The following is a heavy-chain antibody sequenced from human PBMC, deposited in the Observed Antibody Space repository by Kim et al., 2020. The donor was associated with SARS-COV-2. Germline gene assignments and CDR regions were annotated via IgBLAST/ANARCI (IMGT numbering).Heavy chain of an antibody. CDR3: ARGPIPSAHSDY. D-gene: IGHD2-2*02. V-gene: IGHV4-34*01. J-gene: IGHJ4*02. Sequence: NDNPSLKSRVTLSVDTSKNQFSLKLTSVTAADTAMYYCARGPIPSAHSDYWGQGTLVAVSS.